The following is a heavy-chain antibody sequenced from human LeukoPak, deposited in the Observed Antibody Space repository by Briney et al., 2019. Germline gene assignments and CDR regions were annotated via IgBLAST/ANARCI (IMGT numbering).Heavy chain of an antibody. CDR2: INPNSGGT. Sequence: RASVTVSCKASGYTFTGYYMHWVRQAPGQGLEWMGWINPNSGGTNYAQKFPGRVTMTRDTSISTAYMELSRLRCDDTAVYYCARSYDFWSGPPFDPWGQGTLVTVSS. J-gene: IGHJ5*02. CDR3: ARSYDFWSGPPFDP. D-gene: IGHD3-3*01. V-gene: IGHV1-2*02. CDR1: GYTFTGYY.